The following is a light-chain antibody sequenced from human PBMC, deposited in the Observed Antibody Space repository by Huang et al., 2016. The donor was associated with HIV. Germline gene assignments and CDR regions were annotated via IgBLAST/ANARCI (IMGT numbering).Light chain of an antibody. J-gene: IGKJ4*01. CDR1: QGISNT. V-gene: IGKV1D-13*01. Sequence: QLTQSPSSLSASVGDRVTITCRASQGISNTLAWYQQKPGKAPKLLIYDASSLQTGAPSRFSGSGSGTDFTLTISSLQPEDCATYYCQQFNHYPLTLGGGTKVEIE. CDR2: DAS. CDR3: QQFNHYPLT.